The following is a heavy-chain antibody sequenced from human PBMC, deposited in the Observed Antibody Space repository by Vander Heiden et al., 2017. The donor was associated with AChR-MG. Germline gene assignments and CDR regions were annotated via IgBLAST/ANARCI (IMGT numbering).Heavy chain of an antibody. V-gene: IGHV5-10-1*03. Sequence: EVHLVQSGAEVKKPGESLTISCKGSGYTFTSFWTSWVRQMPGKGLEWMGRIDPTDSYTIYSPSFQGHVTISADKSISTAYLQWSSLKASDTAMYYCAIFGAGINPTDFDYWGQGTLVTVSS. D-gene: IGHD6-19*01. CDR1: GYTFTSFW. J-gene: IGHJ4*02. CDR2: IDPTDSYT. CDR3: AIFGAGINPTDFDY.